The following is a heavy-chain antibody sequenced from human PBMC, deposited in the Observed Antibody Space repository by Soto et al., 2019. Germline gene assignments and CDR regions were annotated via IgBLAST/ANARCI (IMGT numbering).Heavy chain of an antibody. CDR2: VNPNSGGT. V-gene: IGHV1-2*02. CDR3: ARLGIAKIFKGD. D-gene: IGHD7-27*01. Sequence: ASVKVSCKASVYTFTGYYIHWVRQAPGEGLEWMGWVNPNSGGTNYAQKFQGRVTMTSDTSIRTAHMEIRRLRYDDTAVYFCARLGIAKIFKGDCGQGTQVTVCS. CDR1: VYTFTGYY. J-gene: IGHJ4*02.